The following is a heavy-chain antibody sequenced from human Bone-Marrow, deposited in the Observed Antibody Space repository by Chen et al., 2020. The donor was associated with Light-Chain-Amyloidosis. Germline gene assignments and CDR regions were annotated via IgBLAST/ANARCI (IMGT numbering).Heavy chain of an antibody. Sequence: QVQLQESGPGLVKPSGTLSLTGAVSGGPITNTNWWNWVRQAPGKGLEWIGPISHTGSPNYSPSLKSRVSRSLDKSKNPFSLNLTAVTAADTAVYYCARDPEDEYCHDGSGHFDYWGQGIQVTVSS. CDR1: GGPITNTNW. CDR3: ARDPEDEYCHDGSGHFDY. V-gene: IGHV4-4*02. CDR2: ISHTGSP. D-gene: IGHD3-22*01. J-gene: IGHJ4*02.